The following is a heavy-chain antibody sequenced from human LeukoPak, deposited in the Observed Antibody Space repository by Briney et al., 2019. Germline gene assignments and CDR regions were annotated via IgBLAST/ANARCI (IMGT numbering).Heavy chain of an antibody. D-gene: IGHD1-26*01. CDR2: INHSGST. CDR3: ARPSGSYPGYYYYYMDV. Sequence: TSETLSLTCAVYGGSFSVYYWTWIRQPPGKGLEWIGEINHSGSTKYNPSLKSRVTISVDTSKNQFSLTLSSVTAADTAVYYCARPSGSYPGYYYYYMDVWGKGTTVTISS. J-gene: IGHJ6*03. CDR1: GGSFSVYY. V-gene: IGHV4-34*01.